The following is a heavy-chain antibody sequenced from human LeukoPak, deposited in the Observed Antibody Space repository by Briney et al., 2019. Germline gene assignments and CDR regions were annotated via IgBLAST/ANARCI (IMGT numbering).Heavy chain of an antibody. CDR3: ARVYDSSGYYYGSWDY. V-gene: IGHV3-23*01. CDR2: ISGSGGST. Sequence: GGSLRLSCAASGFTFSSYAINWVRQAPGKGLEWVSAISGSGGSTYYADSVKGRFTISRDNSKNTLYLQMNSLRAEDTAVYYCARVYDSSGYYYGSWDYWGQGTLVTVSS. CDR1: GFTFSSYA. D-gene: IGHD3-22*01. J-gene: IGHJ4*02.